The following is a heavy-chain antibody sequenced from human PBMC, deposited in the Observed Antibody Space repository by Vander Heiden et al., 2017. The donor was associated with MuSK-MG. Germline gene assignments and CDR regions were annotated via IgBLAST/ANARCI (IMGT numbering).Heavy chain of an antibody. Sequence: QVQLVESGGGVVQPGRSLRLSCAASGFTFSSYAMHWVRQAPGKGLEWVAVISYDGSNKYYADSVKGRVTISRDNSKNTLYLQMNSLRAEDTAVYYCARDYGSYGSGSYYVLGDYWGQGTLVTVSS. CDR3: ARDYGSYGSGSYYVLGDY. CDR1: GFTFSSYA. CDR2: ISYDGSNK. J-gene: IGHJ4*02. D-gene: IGHD3-10*01. V-gene: IGHV3-30*04.